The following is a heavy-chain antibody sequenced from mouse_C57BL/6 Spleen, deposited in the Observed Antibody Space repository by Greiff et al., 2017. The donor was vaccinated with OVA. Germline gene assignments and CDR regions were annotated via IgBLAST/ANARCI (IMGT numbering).Heavy chain of an antibody. CDR1: GYTFTDYY. J-gene: IGHJ2*01. CDR3: SGSSYVALFDY. V-gene: IGHV1-26*01. CDR2: INPNNGGT. Sequence: EVQLQQSGPELVKPGASVKISCKASGYTFTDYYMNWVKQSHGKSLEWIGDINPNNGGTSYNQKFKGKATLTVDKSSSTAYMELRSLTSEDSAVYYCSGSSYVALFDYWGQGTTLTVSS. D-gene: IGHD1-1*01.